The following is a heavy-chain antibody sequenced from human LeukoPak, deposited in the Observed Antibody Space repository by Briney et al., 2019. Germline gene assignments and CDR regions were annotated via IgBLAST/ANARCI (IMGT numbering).Heavy chain of an antibody. CDR3: AKGKDGYNWPFDY. CDR1: GFTFSSYG. V-gene: IGHV3-33*06. D-gene: IGHD5-24*01. CDR2: IWYDGSNK. J-gene: IGHJ4*02. Sequence: GGSLILSCAASGFTFSSYGMHWVRQAPGKGLEWVAVIWYDGSNKYYADSVKGRFTISRDNSKNTLYLQMNSLRAEDTAVYYCAKGKDGYNWPFDYWGQGTLVAVSS.